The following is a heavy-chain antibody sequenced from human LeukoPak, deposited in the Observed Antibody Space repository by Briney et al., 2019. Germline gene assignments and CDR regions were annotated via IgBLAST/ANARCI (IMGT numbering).Heavy chain of an antibody. CDR1: GFTFDDYA. CDR2: ISWDGGST. D-gene: IGHD6-13*01. V-gene: IGHV3-43D*03. J-gene: IGHJ6*02. Sequence: GGSLRLSCAASGFTFDDYAMHWVRQAPGKGLEWVSLISWDGGSTYYADSVKGRFTISRDNSKNSLYLQMNSLRAEDTALYYCAKDTAAEDYYYGMDVWGQGTTVTVSS. CDR3: AKDTAAEDYYYGMDV.